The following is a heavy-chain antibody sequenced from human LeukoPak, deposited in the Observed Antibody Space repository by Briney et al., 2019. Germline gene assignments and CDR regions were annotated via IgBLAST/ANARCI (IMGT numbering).Heavy chain of an antibody. Sequence: GGSLRLSCAASGFTFSSYAMHWFRQAPGEGLEWVAVISYDGSNKYYADSVKGRFTISRDNSKNTLYLQMNSLRAEDTAVYYCAREVVVVAARGGHWFDPWGQGTLVTVSS. V-gene: IGHV3-30-3*01. CDR3: AREVVVVAARGGHWFDP. CDR2: ISYDGSNK. CDR1: GFTFSSYA. J-gene: IGHJ5*02. D-gene: IGHD2-15*01.